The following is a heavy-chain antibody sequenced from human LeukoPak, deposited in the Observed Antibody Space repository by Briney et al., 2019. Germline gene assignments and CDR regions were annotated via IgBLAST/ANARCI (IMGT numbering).Heavy chain of an antibody. V-gene: IGHV3-30-3*01. CDR3: ARTQGITGTTGRQDY. D-gene: IGHD1-7*01. CDR2: ISYDGSNK. Sequence: GGSLRLSCAASGFTFSSYAMHWVRQAPGKGLEWVAVISYDGSNKYYADSVKGRFTISRDNSKNTLYLQMNSLRAEDTAVYYCARTQGITGTTGRQDYWGQGTLVTVSS. J-gene: IGHJ4*02. CDR1: GFTFSSYA.